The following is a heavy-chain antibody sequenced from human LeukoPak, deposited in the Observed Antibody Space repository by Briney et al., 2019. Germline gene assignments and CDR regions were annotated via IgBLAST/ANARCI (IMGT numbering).Heavy chain of an antibody. J-gene: IGHJ4*02. CDR1: GGTFTHYV. V-gene: IGHV1-69*06. Sequence: ASVTVSCKASGGTFTHYVISWVRQAPGQGLEWMGGIAPISGTPMYAQRFQGRVTISADTSTYTAFMEMSSLTSEDTAMYYCERVSPNTVTTLQYFDYWGQGTLVTVSS. D-gene: IGHD4-17*01. CDR2: IAPISGTP. CDR3: ERVSPNTVTTLQYFDY.